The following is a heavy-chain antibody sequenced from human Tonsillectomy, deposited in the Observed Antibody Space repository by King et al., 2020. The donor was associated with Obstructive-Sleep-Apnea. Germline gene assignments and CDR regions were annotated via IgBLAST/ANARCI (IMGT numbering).Heavy chain of an antibody. Sequence: QLVQSGAEVKEPGSSVKVSCKASGDTFSSYAISWGRQAPGQGLEWMGRIIPMLGIGNYAQKLQGRVTTTADKSTSTVYMELSSLRSEDTAVYYCARDLAEAGSSAFDIWGQGTMVTVSS. CDR2: IIPMLGIG. CDR3: ARDLAEAGSSAFDI. D-gene: IGHD3-16*01. J-gene: IGHJ3*02. V-gene: IGHV1-69*09. CDR1: GDTFSSYA.